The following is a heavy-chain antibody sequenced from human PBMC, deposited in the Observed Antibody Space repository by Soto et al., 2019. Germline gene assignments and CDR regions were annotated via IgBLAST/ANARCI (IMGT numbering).Heavy chain of an antibody. CDR2: ISYDGNNK. CDR3: ARDGGGFGELLLNSYDAFDL. Sequence: QVQLVESGGGVVQPGRSLRLSCAASGFTFSSYGMHWVRQAPGKGLEWVAVISYDGNNKYYADSVKGRFTISRDNFKNTLYLQMHSLTAEDTAVYYCARDGGGFGELLLNSYDAFDLWGQGKLVTVSS. J-gene: IGHJ3*01. D-gene: IGHD3-10*01. CDR1: GFTFSSYG. V-gene: IGHV3-30*03.